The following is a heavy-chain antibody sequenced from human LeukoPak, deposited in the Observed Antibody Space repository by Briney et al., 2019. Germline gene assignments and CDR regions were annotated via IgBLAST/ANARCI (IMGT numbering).Heavy chain of an antibody. V-gene: IGHV3-11*04. D-gene: IGHD6-19*01. CDR2: ISSSGSTI. Sequence: GGSLRVSCAASGFTFSDYYMSWIRQAPGKGLEWVSYISSSGSTIYYADSVKGRFTISRDNAKNSLYLQMNSLRAEDTAVYYCARSGSSSGWSWFDPWGQGTLVTVSS. CDR1: GFTFSDYY. CDR3: ARSGSSSGWSWFDP. J-gene: IGHJ5*02.